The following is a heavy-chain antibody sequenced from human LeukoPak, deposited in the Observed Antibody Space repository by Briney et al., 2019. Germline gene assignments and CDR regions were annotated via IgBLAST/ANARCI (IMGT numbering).Heavy chain of an antibody. CDR1: GGSFSGYY. D-gene: IGHD6-6*01. J-gene: IGHJ5*02. Sequence: SETLSLTCAVYGGSFSGYYWSWIRQPPGKGLEWIGELNHSGDTNYNPSLKSRVTMSLDTSKNQFSLKLTSVTAADTAMYYCARQREYSSSALAGFDPWGGGNLVTVSS. CDR3: ARQREYSSSALAGFDP. CDR2: LNHSGDT. V-gene: IGHV4-34*01.